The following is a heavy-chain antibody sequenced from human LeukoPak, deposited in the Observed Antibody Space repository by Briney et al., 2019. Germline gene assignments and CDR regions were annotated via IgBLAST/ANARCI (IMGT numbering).Heavy chain of an antibody. Sequence: PGGSLRLSCAASGFTVSSNYMSWVRQAPGKGLEWVSVIYSGGSTYYADSVKGRFTISRDNSKNTLYLQMNSLRAEDTAVYYCARVLYDSSGYYDNWFDPWGQGTLVTVSS. J-gene: IGHJ5*02. V-gene: IGHV3-53*01. CDR3: ARVLYDSSGYYDNWFDP. CDR1: GFTVSSNY. CDR2: IYSGGST. D-gene: IGHD3-22*01.